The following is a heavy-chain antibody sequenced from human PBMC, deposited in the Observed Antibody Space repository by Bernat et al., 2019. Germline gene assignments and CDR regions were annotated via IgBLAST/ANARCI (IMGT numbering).Heavy chain of an antibody. CDR1: GGSFSGYY. CDR2: INHSGST. CDR3: ARGRVASPVGAFDI. V-gene: IGHV4-34*01. J-gene: IGHJ3*02. D-gene: IGHD3-3*01. Sequence: QVQLQQWGAGLLKPSETLSLTCAVYGGSFSGYYWSWIRQPPGRGLEGIGEINHSGSTNYNPSLKSRVTISVDTSMNQFSRKLSSVTAADTAVYYCARGRVASPVGAFDIWGQETVVTVSS.